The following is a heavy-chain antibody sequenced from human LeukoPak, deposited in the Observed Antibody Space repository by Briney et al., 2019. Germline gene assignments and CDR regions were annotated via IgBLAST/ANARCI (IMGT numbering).Heavy chain of an antibody. CDR1: GGSFSGYY. V-gene: IGHV4-34*01. J-gene: IGHJ3*02. CDR3: ARKMPLRRGAFDI. D-gene: IGHD2-2*01. CDR2: INHSGST. Sequence: SETLSLTCAVYGGSFSGYYWSWIRQPPGKGLEWIGEINHSGSTNYNPSLKSRVTISVDTSKNQFSLKLSTVTAADTAVYYCARKMPLRRGAFDIWGQGTMVTVSS.